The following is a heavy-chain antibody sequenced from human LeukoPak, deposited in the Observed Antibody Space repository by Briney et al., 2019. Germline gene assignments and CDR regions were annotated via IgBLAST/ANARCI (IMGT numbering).Heavy chain of an antibody. J-gene: IGHJ5*02. CDR1: GGSFSGYY. CDR3: ARGYIFSSSWYRQYNWFDP. Sequence: SETLSLTCAVYGGSFSGYYWSWIRQPPGKGLEWIGEINHSGSTNYNPSLKSRVTISVDTSKNQFSLKLSSVTAADTAVYYCARGYIFSSSWYRQYNWFDPWGQGTLVTVSS. CDR2: INHSGST. D-gene: IGHD6-13*01. V-gene: IGHV4-34*01.